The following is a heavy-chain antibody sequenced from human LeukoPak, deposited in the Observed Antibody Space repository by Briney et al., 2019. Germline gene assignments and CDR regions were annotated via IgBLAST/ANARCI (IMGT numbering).Heavy chain of an antibody. D-gene: IGHD2-15*01. CDR1: GFTFSSYS. V-gene: IGHV3-48*02. CDR3: ASLALGYCSGGSCYRGAFDI. Sequence: PGGSLRLSCAASGFTFSSYSMNWVRQAPGKGLEWVSYISSSSSTIYYADSVKGRFTISRDNAKNSLYLQMNSLRDEDTAVYYCASLALGYCSGGSCYRGAFDIWGRGTMVTVSS. CDR2: ISSSSSTI. J-gene: IGHJ3*02.